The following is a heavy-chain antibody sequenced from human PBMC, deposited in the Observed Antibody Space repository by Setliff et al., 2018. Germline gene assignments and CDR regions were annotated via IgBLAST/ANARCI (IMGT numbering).Heavy chain of an antibody. J-gene: IGHJ4*02. CDR3: ARSLVRIAAKIDY. CDR1: GFTFSSYA. D-gene: IGHD6-13*01. Sequence: PGESLKISCAASGFTFSSYAMHWVRQAPGKGLEWVAVISYDGSNKYYADSVKGRFTISRDNSKNTLYLQMNSLRAEDTAVYYCARSLVRIAAKIDYWGQGTLVTVSS. CDR2: ISYDGSNK. V-gene: IGHV3-30*01.